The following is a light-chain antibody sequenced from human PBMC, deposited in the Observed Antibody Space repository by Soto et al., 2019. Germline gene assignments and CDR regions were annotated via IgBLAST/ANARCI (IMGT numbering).Light chain of an antibody. V-gene: IGLV1-44*01. J-gene: IGLJ3*02. CDR2: SSN. Sequence: QSVLTQPPSASGTPGQRVTVSCSGSSSNIGSNSVNWYQQLPGTAPKLLIYSSNQRPSGVPDRVSGSRSGTSASLAIGGLQSADEADYYCVAWDDSLNGWVFGGGTKLTVL. CDR3: VAWDDSLNGWV. CDR1: SSNIGSNS.